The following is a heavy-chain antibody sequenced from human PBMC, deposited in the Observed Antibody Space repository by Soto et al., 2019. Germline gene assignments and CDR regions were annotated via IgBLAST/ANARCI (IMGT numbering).Heavy chain of an antibody. CDR1: GYTFTRNG. V-gene: IGHV1-18*01. CDR3: GSDSDINSWPARDV. J-gene: IGHJ6*02. Sequence: QVHLVQSGAEVKKPGASVNVSCKTSGYTFTRNGISWVRQAPGQGLEWMGWISPNSGNIKYAQKLQGRVIMTTDTSTSTAYMGLSSRRSADTAVYYRGSDSDINSWPARDVWCPGTTVTVSS. D-gene: IGHD3-9*01. CDR2: ISPNSGNI.